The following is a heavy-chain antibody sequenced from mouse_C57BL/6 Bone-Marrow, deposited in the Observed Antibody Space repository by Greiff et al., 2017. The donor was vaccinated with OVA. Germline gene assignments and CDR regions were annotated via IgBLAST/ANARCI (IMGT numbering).Heavy chain of an antibody. D-gene: IGHD1-1*01. V-gene: IGHV14-3*01. J-gene: IGHJ2*01. Sequence: VQLQQSVAELVRPGASVKLSCTASGFTIKNTYMHWVKQRPEQGLEWIGRIDPANGNTKYAPKFQGKATITADTSSNTAYLQLSSLTSEDTAIYYCARQRDYYGSSYFDYWGQGTTLTVSS. CDR2: IDPANGNT. CDR1: GFTIKNTY. CDR3: ARQRDYYGSSYFDY.